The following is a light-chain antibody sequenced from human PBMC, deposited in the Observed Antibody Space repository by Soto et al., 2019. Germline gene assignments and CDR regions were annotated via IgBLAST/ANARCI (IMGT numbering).Light chain of an antibody. J-gene: IGLJ1*01. CDR1: KLGDKY. CDR2: QDS. CDR3: QAWDRSTGV. V-gene: IGLV3-1*01. Sequence: SYELTQPPSVSVSPGKTPRTTCAANKLGDKYVCGYHQKPGQSPVLVIYQDSKRPSGIPERFSGSNSGNTATLTISGTQPRDEADYYCQAWDRSTGVFGTGTKLTVL.